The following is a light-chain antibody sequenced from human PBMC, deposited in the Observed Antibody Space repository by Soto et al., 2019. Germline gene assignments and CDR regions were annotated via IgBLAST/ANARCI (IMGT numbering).Light chain of an antibody. CDR3: HQYNNWPPHT. J-gene: IGKJ2*01. CDR2: GAS. CDR1: QNVGNN. Sequence: VLTQSPATLSVSPGDRATLSCRASQNVGNNLAWYQQKPGQAPRLLIYGASSGATGLPARFSASGSGTEFPLTISSLPSEDFAVYYCHQYNNWPPHTFGQGTKLEI. V-gene: IGKV3-15*01.